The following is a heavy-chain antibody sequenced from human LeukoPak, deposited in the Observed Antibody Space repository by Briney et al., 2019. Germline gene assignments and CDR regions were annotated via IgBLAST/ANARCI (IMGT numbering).Heavy chain of an antibody. CDR3: AKEDYYDSSGSGPFDY. CDR1: AFTFSNYW. V-gene: IGHV3-7*01. D-gene: IGHD3-22*01. J-gene: IGHJ4*02. Sequence: AGGSLRLSCVGSAFTFSNYWMSWVRQAPGKGLEWVANIQQEGSQKYYVDSVKGRFTISRDNAKNSLYLQMNSLRAEDTAVYYCAKEDYYDSSGSGPFDYWGQGTLVTVSS. CDR2: IQQEGSQK.